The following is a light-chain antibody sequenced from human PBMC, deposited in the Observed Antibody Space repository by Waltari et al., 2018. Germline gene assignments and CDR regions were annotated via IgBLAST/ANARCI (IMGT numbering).Light chain of an antibody. Sequence: IVLTQSPGTLSLSQGARATLSCRASQIVGTSVTWYQQKPGQAPRLLIYDVSSRATAIPARFSGSGSGTDFTLTISSLEPEDFAVYYCHQRSSWPRTFGQGTKVELK. CDR2: DVS. V-gene: IGKV3-11*01. CDR3: HQRSSWPRT. CDR1: QIVGTS. J-gene: IGKJ1*01.